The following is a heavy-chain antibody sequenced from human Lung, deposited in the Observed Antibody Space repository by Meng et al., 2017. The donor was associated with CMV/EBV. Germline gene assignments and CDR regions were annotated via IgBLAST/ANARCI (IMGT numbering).Heavy chain of an antibody. J-gene: IGHJ4*02. Sequence: SXATSGFTFSDYGMNWVRQAPGKGLEWVALISGTTDYIYYADSIKGRFTVSRDDAKNALYLQMNNLRAEDTAVYYCARGDGIGDTSGDYYWGQGTLVTVSS. CDR3: ARGDGIGDTSGDYY. D-gene: IGHD3-22*01. CDR2: ISGTTDYI. V-gene: IGHV3-21*06. CDR1: GFTFSDYG.